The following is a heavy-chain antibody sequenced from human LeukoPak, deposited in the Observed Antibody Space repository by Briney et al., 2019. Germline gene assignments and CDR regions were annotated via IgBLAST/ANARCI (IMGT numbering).Heavy chain of an antibody. V-gene: IGHV3-7*01. CDR1: GFPFSSFT. CDR2: IKHDGSEK. CDR3: ARQPIYEAYFDF. J-gene: IGHJ4*02. D-gene: IGHD3-16*01. Sequence: GGSLRLSCAASGFPFSSFTMHWVRLAPGKGLEWVANIKHDGSEKTFVDSVKGRFTISRDNAENSLYLQMNSLRAEDTAVYYCARQPIYEAYFDFWGQGTLVTVSS.